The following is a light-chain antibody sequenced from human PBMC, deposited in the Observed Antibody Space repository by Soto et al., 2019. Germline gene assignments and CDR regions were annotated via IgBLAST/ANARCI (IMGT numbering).Light chain of an antibody. CDR3: QSYDSSLSGSVV. Sequence: QSVLTQPPSVSGPPGQRVTISCTGSSSNIGAGYHVHWYQQLPGTAPKLLIYGNNNRPSGVPDRFSGSQSGTSASLAITGLQAEDEADYYCQSYDSSLSGSVVFGGGTKVTV. V-gene: IGLV1-40*01. J-gene: IGLJ2*01. CDR1: SSNIGAGYH. CDR2: GNN.